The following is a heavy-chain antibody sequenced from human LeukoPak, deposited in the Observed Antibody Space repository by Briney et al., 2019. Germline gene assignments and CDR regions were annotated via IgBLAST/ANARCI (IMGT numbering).Heavy chain of an antibody. CDR1: GYTFTSNY. CDR2: INPNSGGT. Sequence: ASVKVSCKAFGYTFTSNYMHWVRQAPGQGLEWMGWINPNSGGTNYAQKFQGRVTMTRDTSISTAYMELSRLRSDDTAVYYCAREDLNTLLFDYWGQGTLVTVSS. CDR3: AREDLNTLLFDY. J-gene: IGHJ4*02. V-gene: IGHV1-2*02.